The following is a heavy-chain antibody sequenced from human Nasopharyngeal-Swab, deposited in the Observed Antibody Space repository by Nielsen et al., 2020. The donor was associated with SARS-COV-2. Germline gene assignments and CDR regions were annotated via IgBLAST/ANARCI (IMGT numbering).Heavy chain of an antibody. Sequence: WIRQPPGKGLEWIGYIYYSGSTNYNPSLKSRVTISVDTSKNQFSLKLSSVTAADTAVYYYARLRNYDSSGYSTYYFDYWGQGTLVTVSS. V-gene: IGHV4-61*07. CDR2: IYYSGST. J-gene: IGHJ4*02. CDR3: ARLRNYDSSGYSTYYFDY. D-gene: IGHD3-22*01.